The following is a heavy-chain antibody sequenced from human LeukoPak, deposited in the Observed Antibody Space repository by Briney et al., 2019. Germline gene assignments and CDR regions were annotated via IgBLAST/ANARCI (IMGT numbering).Heavy chain of an antibody. J-gene: IGHJ5*02. CDR2: IYDSWNT. V-gene: IGHV4-59*01. D-gene: IGHD4-17*01. CDR1: GDSISSNY. CDR3: ATCRDEFGDYGFTS. Sequence: SETLSLTCTVSGDSISSNYWSWIRQPPGKGLEWIGYIYDSWNTKYNPSLKGRVTISGDTSKNLFSLELTSVTAADTAVYYCATCRDEFGDYGFTSWGQGFLVTVSS.